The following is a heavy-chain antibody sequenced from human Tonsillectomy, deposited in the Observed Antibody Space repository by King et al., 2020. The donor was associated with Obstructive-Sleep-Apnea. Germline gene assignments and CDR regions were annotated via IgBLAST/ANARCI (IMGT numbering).Heavy chain of an antibody. D-gene: IGHD2-15*01. V-gene: IGHV4-34*01. CDR3: ARARWGHCSGGSCYSFPRTLFDY. Sequence: VQLQQWGAGLLKPSETLSLTCAVYGGSFSGYYWSWIRQPPGKGLEWIGEINHSGSTNYNPSLKSRVTISVDTSKNQFSLKLSSVTAADTAVYYCARARWGHCSGGSCYSFPRTLFDYWGQGTLVTVSS. CDR2: INHSGST. CDR1: GGSFSGYY. J-gene: IGHJ4*02.